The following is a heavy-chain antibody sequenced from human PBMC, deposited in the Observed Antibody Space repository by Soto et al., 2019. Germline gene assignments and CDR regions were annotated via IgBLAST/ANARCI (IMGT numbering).Heavy chain of an antibody. Sequence: QITLKESGPTLVKATQTLTLTCTFSGFSLSISGVGVGWIRQPPRDALEWRALIYWNDDKRYRPSMKRRVTITRGTSKNQVVLKMTNMYPVDTATYYCADSLYCCAGSCYFDYWGQGTLFTVS. CDR3: ADSLYCCAGSCYFDY. V-gene: IGHV2-5*01. CDR1: GFSLSISGVG. CDR2: IYWNDDK. D-gene: IGHD2-15*01. J-gene: IGHJ4*02.